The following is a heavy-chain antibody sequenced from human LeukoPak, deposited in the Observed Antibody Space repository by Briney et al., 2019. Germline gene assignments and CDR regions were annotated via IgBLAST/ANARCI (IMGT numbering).Heavy chain of an antibody. CDR1: GFTFSSYA. D-gene: IGHD2/OR15-2a*01. V-gene: IGHV3-23*01. J-gene: IGHJ4*02. CDR3: ANSKGYLAY. CDR2: ISGSGGSK. Sequence: PGGSLRLSCEASGFTFSSYAMSWVRKAPGKGLEGVSAISGSGGSKYYADSVKGRFAISRDNSKNTLYLQMNSLRAEDTAVYYCANSKGYLAYWGQGTLVTVSS.